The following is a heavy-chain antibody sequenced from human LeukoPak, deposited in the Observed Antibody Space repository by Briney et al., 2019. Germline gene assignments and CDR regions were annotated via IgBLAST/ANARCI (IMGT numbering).Heavy chain of an antibody. J-gene: IGHJ6*02. CDR3: VKGTGTKYYYYGMDV. V-gene: IGHV3-64D*06. D-gene: IGHD3/OR15-3a*01. CDR2: ISSNGGST. CDR1: GFTFSNYA. Sequence: GGSLRLSCSASGFTFSNYAMHWVRQAPGKGLEGVSAISSNGGSTYYADSVKGRFSISRDNSKNTLYFQMSSLRAEDTAVYYCVKGTGTKYYYYGMDVWGQGTTVTVSS.